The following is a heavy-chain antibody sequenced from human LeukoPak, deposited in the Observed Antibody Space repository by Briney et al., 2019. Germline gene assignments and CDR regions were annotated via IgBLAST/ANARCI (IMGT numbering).Heavy chain of an antibody. Sequence: PGGSLRLSCAASGFTFSSYSMNWVRPAPGKGLEWVSYISNSGNTIFYADSVKGRFTISRDNGKNSLYLQMNSLRAEDTAVYYCARVFSNPTGNDYWGQGTLVTVSS. CDR1: GFTFSSYS. J-gene: IGHJ4*02. D-gene: IGHD1-1*01. V-gene: IGHV3-48*04. CDR2: ISNSGNTI. CDR3: ARVFSNPTGNDY.